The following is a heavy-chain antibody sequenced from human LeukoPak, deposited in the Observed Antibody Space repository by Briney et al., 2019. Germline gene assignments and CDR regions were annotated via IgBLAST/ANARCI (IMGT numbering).Heavy chain of an antibody. V-gene: IGHV3-21*01. Sequence: GGSLRLSCAASGFSFSAYSMIWVRQAPGKGLEWVSSIGRNTSYRYYADSVKGRFTISRDNAKTSLYLQMNGLRAEDTAVYYCAREGYGSGTYYADWGQGILVTVSS. J-gene: IGHJ4*02. D-gene: IGHD3-10*01. CDR1: GFSFSAYS. CDR2: IGRNTSYR. CDR3: AREGYGSGTYYAD.